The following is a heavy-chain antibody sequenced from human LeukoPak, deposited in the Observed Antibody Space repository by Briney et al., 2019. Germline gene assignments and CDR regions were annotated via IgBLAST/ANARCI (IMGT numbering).Heavy chain of an antibody. CDR1: GYTFTSYG. D-gene: IGHD3-22*01. J-gene: IGHJ4*02. Sequence: ASVKVSCKASGYTFTSYGISWVRQAPGQGLEWMGWISAYNGNTNYAQKLQGRVTMTTDTSTSTAYMELMSLRSDDTAVYYCARVLAYYDSSGYSFDYWGQGTLVTVSS. CDR2: ISAYNGNT. CDR3: ARVLAYYDSSGYSFDY. V-gene: IGHV1-18*01.